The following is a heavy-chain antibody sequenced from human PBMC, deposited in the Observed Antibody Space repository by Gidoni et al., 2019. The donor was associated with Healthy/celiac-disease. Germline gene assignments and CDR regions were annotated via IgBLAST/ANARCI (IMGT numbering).Heavy chain of an antibody. V-gene: IGHV4-59*11. CDR1: GGSISSHY. Sequence: QGQTQESGSGLVQPSETLSLTCTVSGGSISSHYWSWFRQTPGKGLEWIGYIYSSGSTNYNPPLKSRVSISVDTSKNQYSLTLSSVTAADTAVYYCARELVDTAMVSWGQGTLVTVSS. CDR3: ARELVDTAMVS. J-gene: IGHJ4*02. CDR2: IYSSGST. D-gene: IGHD5-18*01.